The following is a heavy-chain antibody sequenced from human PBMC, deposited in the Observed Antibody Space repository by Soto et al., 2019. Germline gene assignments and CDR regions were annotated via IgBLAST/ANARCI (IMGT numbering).Heavy chain of an antibody. CDR2: IKHSGST. CDR1: GGSISSYY. CDR3: GRWRVDYGGLTFDY. Sequence: SETLSLTCTVSGGSISSYYWSWIRQPPGKGQERIGEIKHSGSTNYNASLESRLTISADTSKSQFSLKLSSVTAADTSVYYCGRWRVDYGGLTFDYWGPGTLVTVSS. J-gene: IGHJ4*02. V-gene: IGHV4-34*01. D-gene: IGHD4-17*01.